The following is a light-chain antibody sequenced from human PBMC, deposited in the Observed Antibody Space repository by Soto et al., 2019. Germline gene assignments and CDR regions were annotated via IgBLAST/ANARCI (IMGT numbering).Light chain of an antibody. Sequence: SYELTQPPSVSVSQGRQAGTTGPEDKLGDKYACWYQQKPGQSPVLVIYQDSKRPSGIPERFSGSNSGNTATLTISGTQAMDEADYYCQAWDSSTVVFGGGTKLTVL. V-gene: IGLV3-1*01. CDR2: QDS. CDR1: KLGDKY. J-gene: IGLJ2*01. CDR3: QAWDSSTVV.